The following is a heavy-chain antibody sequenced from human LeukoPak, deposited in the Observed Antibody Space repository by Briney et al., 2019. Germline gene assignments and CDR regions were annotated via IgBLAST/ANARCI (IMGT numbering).Heavy chain of an antibody. Sequence: GGSLRLPCAASGTTFSSYWMSWVCQATGKGLERVASIKQDGSEKYYVDSVKGRLTIARDNAKNSLYLQMNSLRAEDTAVYYCARSNGNCGIRHYYYMDVSGKGTTVTVSS. V-gene: IGHV3-7*01. CDR3: ARSNGNCGIRHYYYMDV. D-gene: IGHD1-1*01. CDR2: IKQDGSEK. CDR1: GTTFSSYW. J-gene: IGHJ6*03.